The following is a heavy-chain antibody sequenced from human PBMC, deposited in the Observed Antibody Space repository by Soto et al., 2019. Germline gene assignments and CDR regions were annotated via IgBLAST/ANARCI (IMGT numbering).Heavy chain of an antibody. Sequence: PSETLSLTCAVYGGSFSGYYWSWIRQPPGKGLEWIGEINHSGSTNYNPSLKSRVTISVDTSKNQFSLKLSSVAAADTAVYYCARVPWSGYYTSTYYFDYWGQGTLVTVSS. V-gene: IGHV4-34*01. J-gene: IGHJ4*02. CDR1: GGSFSGYY. D-gene: IGHD3-3*01. CDR3: ARVPWSGYYTSTYYFDY. CDR2: INHSGST.